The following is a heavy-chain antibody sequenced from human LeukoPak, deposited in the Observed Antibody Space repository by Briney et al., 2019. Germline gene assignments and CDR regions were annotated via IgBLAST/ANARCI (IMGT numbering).Heavy chain of an antibody. CDR3: ARDDGVTIFGVVIQPFDY. CDR2: IKQDGSEK. J-gene: IGHJ4*02. V-gene: IGHV3-7*01. Sequence: GGSLRLSCAASGFTFSSYWMSWVRQAPGKGLEWVANIKQDGSEKYYVDSVKGRFTISRDNAKNSLYLQMNSLRAEDTAVYYCARDDGVTIFGVVIQPFDYWGQGTLVTVSS. CDR1: GFTFSSYW. D-gene: IGHD3-3*01.